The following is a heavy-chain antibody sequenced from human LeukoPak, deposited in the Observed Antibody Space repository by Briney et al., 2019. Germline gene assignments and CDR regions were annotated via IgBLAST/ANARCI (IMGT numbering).Heavy chain of an antibody. V-gene: IGHV6-1*01. CDR1: GDSVSSNSAA. CDR3: ARDPGWGSSSFWWFDP. CDR2: TYYRSKWYN. D-gene: IGHD6-6*01. Sequence: SQTLSLTCAISGDSVSSNSAAWHWIRQSPSRGLEWLGRTYYRSKWYNDYAVSVKSRITINPDTSKNQFSLQLNSVTPEDTAVYYCARDPGWGSSSFWWFDPWGQGTLVTVSS. J-gene: IGHJ5*02.